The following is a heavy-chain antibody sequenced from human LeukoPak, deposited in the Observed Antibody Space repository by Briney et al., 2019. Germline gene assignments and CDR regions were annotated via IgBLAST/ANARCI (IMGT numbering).Heavy chain of an antibody. D-gene: IGHD4-23*01. V-gene: IGHV4-31*03. CDR3: AREVRTTVVTPSNNWFDP. CDR2: IYYSGST. CDR1: GGSISSGGYY. Sequence: SETLSLTCTVSGGSISSGGYYWSWIRQHPGKGLEWIGYIYYSGSTYYNPSLKSRVTISVDTSKNQFSLKLSSVTAADTAVYYCAREVRTTVVTPSNNWFDPWGQGTLVTVSS. J-gene: IGHJ5*02.